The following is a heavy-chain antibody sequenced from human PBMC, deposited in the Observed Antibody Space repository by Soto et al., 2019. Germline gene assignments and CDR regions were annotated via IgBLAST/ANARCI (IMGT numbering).Heavy chain of an antibody. Sequence: EVQLLESGGGLVQPGGSLRLSCAASGFSFSTYAMSWVHQAPGKGLEWVSAVSGGGGTTYYGDSVKGRFPISRDDSKNTVFLQMNSLRAEDTAKSYCAKEVDQFDYWGXXTLVTVXS. J-gene: IGHJ4*01. V-gene: IGHV3-23*01. CDR1: GFSFSTYA. CDR3: AKEVDQFDY. D-gene: IGHD1-26*01. CDR2: VSGGGGTT.